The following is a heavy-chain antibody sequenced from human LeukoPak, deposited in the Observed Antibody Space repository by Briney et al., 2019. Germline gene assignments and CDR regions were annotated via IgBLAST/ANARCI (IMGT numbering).Heavy chain of an antibody. V-gene: IGHV1-46*01. CDR3: ARARSDNWNRPYFDY. D-gene: IGHD1-20*01. CDR1: GYTFTSYY. Sequence: ASVKVSCKASGYTFTSYYMHWVRQAPGQGLEWMGIINPSSGSTTYTQKFQGRVTMTSDMSTSTVYMELSSLRSEDTAVYYCARARSDNWNRPYFDYWGQGTLVTVSS. J-gene: IGHJ4*02. CDR2: INPSSGST.